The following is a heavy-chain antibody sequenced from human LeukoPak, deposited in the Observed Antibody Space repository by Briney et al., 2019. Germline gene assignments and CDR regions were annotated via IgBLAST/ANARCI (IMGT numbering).Heavy chain of an antibody. Sequence: GGSLRLSCAASGFTFDDYTMHWVRQAPGKGLEWVSLISWDGGSTYYADSVKGRFTIYRDNSKNSLYLQMNSLRTEDTALYYCAKRTTPDYDILTGYYTQPYYYYYMDVWGKGTTVTVSS. CDR3: AKRTTPDYDILTGYYTQPYYYYYMDV. J-gene: IGHJ6*03. CDR2: ISWDGGST. CDR1: GFTFDDYT. D-gene: IGHD3-9*01. V-gene: IGHV3-43*01.